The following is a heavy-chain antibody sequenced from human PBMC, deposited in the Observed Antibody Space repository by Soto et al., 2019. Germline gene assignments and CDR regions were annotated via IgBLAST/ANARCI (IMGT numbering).Heavy chain of an antibody. V-gene: IGHV1-18*04. D-gene: IGHD3-22*01. CDR1: GYTFTSYG. Sequence: QAQLVQSGAEVKKPGASVKVSCKASGYTFTSYGINWVRQAPGQGLEWLGWISAYDGNTKYAQSVQGRVSMTTDTSPKTAYMELRSLRSDDTAMYYCARGGYYDSSGSRHYYYYGMNVWGQGTAVSVSS. CDR3: ARGGYYDSSGSRHYYYYGMNV. CDR2: ISAYDGNT. J-gene: IGHJ6*02.